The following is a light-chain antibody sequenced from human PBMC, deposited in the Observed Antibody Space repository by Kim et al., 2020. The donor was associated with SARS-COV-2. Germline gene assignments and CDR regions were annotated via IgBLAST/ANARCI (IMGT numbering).Light chain of an antibody. CDR1: QDSKNY. CDR3: QKYNSAPWT. J-gene: IGKJ1*01. CDR2: AAS. Sequence: EAVGDRDTITCRASQDSKNYLAWDRQKPGKVPEVLIYAASILQSGVPSRISGSGSGTDFTLTINSLQPEDVATYYCQKYNSAPWTFGQGTKVDIK. V-gene: IGKV1-27*01.